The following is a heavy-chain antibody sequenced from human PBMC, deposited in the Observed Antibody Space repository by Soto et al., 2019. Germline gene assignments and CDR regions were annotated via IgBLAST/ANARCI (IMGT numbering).Heavy chain of an antibody. D-gene: IGHD4-17*01. V-gene: IGHV1-24*01. CDR2: FDPEDGET. CDR3: ATALGTYTATSIQH. CDR1: GYTLTELS. J-gene: IGHJ1*01. Sequence: ASVKVSCKVSGYTLTELSMHWVRQAPGKGLEWMGGFDPEDGETIYAQKFQGRVTMTEDTSTDTAYMELSSLRSEDTAVYYCATALGTYTATSIQHWGQGTLVTVSS.